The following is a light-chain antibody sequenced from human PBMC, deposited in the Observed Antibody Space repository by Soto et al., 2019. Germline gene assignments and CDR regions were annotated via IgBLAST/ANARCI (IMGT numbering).Light chain of an antibody. CDR2: EVT. CDR3: NSYTTSTTGV. J-gene: IGLJ3*02. Sequence: QSALTQPASVSGSPGQSITISCTGTSSDIGAYNYVSWYQQHPGKAPKLMIYEVTNRPSGVSYRFSGSKSGNTASLTISGLQAEDEADYYCNSYTTSTTGVFGGGTQLTVL. CDR1: SSDIGAYNY. V-gene: IGLV2-14*01.